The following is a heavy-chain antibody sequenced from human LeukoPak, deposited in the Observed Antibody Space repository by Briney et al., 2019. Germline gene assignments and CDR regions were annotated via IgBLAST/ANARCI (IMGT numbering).Heavy chain of an antibody. V-gene: IGHV4-59*01. J-gene: IGHJ3*02. CDR3: ASRISSIVGATIRAFDI. CDR1: GGSISGYY. Sequence: SETLSLTCTVSGGSISGYYWSWIRQPPGKGLDYIGHIYYSGSTDYNPSLKSRVTMSVDSSKNQFSLTLRSMTAADTAVYYCASRISSIVGATIRAFDIWGQGTMVTVSS. CDR2: IYYSGST. D-gene: IGHD1-26*01.